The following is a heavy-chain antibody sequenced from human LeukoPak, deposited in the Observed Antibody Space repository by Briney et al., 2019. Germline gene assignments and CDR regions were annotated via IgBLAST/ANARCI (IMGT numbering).Heavy chain of an antibody. CDR3: ARFPLVYYDSSGYYH. Sequence: SETLSLTCTVSGGSISSYYWSWIRQPPGKGLEWIGYIYYSGSTYYNPSLKSRVTISVDTSKNQFSLKLSSVTAADTAVYYCARFPLVYYDSSGYYHWGQGTLVTVSS. V-gene: IGHV4-59*12. CDR2: IYYSGST. CDR1: GGSISSYY. D-gene: IGHD3-22*01. J-gene: IGHJ5*02.